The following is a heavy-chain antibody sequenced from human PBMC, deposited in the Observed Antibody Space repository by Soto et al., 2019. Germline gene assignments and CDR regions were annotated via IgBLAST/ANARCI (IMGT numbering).Heavy chain of an antibody. CDR1: GGSISSSNW. V-gene: IGHV4-4*02. Sequence: PSETLSLTCAVSGGSISSSNWWSWVRQSPGKGLEWIGEVHQSGSTNYSPSLKSRVTISVDKSNTQFSLNLNSVTAADTAVYYCAKHSRNGPHFDSWGQGTQVTVSS. J-gene: IGHJ4*02. CDR3: AKHSRNGPHFDS. CDR2: VHQSGST. D-gene: IGHD1-1*01.